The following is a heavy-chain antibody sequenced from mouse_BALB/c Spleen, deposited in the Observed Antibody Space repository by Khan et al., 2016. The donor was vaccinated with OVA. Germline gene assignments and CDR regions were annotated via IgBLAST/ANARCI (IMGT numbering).Heavy chain of an antibody. CDR2: INPSTDYT. D-gene: IGHD1-1*01. V-gene: IGHV1-7*01. CDR1: GYTFTSYW. J-gene: IGHJ3*01. Sequence: QVQLKESGAELAKPGASVKMSCKASGYTFTSYWMHWVKQRPGKGLEWIGYINPSTDYTEYNQKFKDKATLTADKSSSTAYMQLTSLTSEDSAVYYCTNHCSSAAWFTYWGQGTLVTVSA. CDR3: TNHCSSAAWFTY.